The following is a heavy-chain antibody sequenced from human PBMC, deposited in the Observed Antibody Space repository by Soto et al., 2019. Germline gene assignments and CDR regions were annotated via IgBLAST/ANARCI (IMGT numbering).Heavy chain of an antibody. Sequence: SETLSLTCTVSGGSVSSGDYYWSWVRQPPGKGLEWIGYIYYSGNTNYNPSLKSRVIISVDTSKNLFSLKLTSVTAADTAVYYCARIPVDTSMIYWLDPWGQGTLVTVSS. V-gene: IGHV4-61*08. CDR2: IYYSGNT. D-gene: IGHD5-18*01. J-gene: IGHJ5*02. CDR3: ARIPVDTSMIYWLDP. CDR1: GGSVSSGDYY.